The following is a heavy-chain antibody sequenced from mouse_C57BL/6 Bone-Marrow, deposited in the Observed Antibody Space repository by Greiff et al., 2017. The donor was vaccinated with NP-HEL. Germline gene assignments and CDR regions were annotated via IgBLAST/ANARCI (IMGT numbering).Heavy chain of an antibody. J-gene: IGHJ4*01. Sequence: QVQLQQPGAELVRPGSSVKLSCKASGYTFTSYWMHWVKQRPIQGLEWIGNIDPSDSETHYNQKFKDKATLTVDKSSSTAYMQLSSLTSEDSAVYYCATSPAYYSNYVPMDYWGQGTSVTVSS. CDR3: ATSPAYYSNYVPMDY. CDR2: IDPSDSET. CDR1: GYTFTSYW. V-gene: IGHV1-52*01. D-gene: IGHD2-5*01.